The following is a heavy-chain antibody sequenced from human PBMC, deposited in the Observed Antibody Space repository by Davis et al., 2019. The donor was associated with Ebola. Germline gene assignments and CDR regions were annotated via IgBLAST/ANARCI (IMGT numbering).Heavy chain of an antibody. V-gene: IGHV3-9*01. J-gene: IGHJ4*02. CDR3: VKDRLPAGVSPFES. CDR1: GFTFDHYG. Sequence: SLKISCAASGFTFDHYGMHWVRQTPGKGLEWVSSISHNAAAMVYADSVKGRFSISRDDANNHLFLQMTSLRVEDTALYFCVKDRLPAGVSPFESWGQGTAVTVSS. CDR2: ISHNAAAM. D-gene: IGHD6-19*01.